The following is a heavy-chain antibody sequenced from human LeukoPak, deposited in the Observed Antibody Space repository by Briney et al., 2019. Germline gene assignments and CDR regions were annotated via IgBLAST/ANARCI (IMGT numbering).Heavy chain of an antibody. CDR1: GASIRSGDYY. V-gene: IGHV4-30-4*01. J-gene: IGHJ3*02. Sequence: SQTLSLTCTVSGASIRSGDYYWSWIRQPPGKGLEWIGYIYDSGSTYYNPSLKSRITIPVDTSENRFSLKLSSVTATDTAVYYCARDCSGGSCYGAFDIWGQGTMVTVSS. CDR3: ARDCSGGSCYGAFDI. D-gene: IGHD2-15*01. CDR2: IYDSGST.